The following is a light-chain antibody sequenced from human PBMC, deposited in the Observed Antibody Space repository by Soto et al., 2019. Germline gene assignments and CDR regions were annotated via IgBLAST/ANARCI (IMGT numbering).Light chain of an antibody. J-gene: IGLJ1*01. V-gene: IGLV2-14*01. CDR1: SSDVGGYNY. CDR3: SSYGSSSTYV. CDR2: DVT. Sequence: QSVLTQPASVSGSPGQSITISCTGTSSDVGGYNYVSWYQQHPGKAPKLMIYDVTNRPSGVSNRFSGSKSGNTASLTISGLQAEDEADYDCSSYGSSSTYVFGSGTKLTVL.